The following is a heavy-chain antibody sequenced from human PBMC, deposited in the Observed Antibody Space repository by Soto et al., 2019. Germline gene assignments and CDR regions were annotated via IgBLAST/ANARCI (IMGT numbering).Heavy chain of an antibody. Sequence: QVQLVQSGAEVKKPGASVKVSCKASGYTFTAYYIYWVRQAPGQGLEWMGWINPDSGGTEYAQKFQGRVTMTRDTSISTAYMELSSLRSDDTAVYYCARVFDFWSGLPSDYWGQGPLVTVSS. V-gene: IGHV1-2*02. J-gene: IGHJ4*02. CDR1: GYTFTAYY. CDR3: ARVFDFWSGLPSDY. CDR2: INPDSGGT. D-gene: IGHD3-3*01.